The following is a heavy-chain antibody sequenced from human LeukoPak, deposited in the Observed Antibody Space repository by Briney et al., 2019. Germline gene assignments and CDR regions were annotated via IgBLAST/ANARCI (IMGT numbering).Heavy chain of an antibody. Sequence: ASVKVSCKASGYTFTGYYMHWVRQAPGQGLEWMGWISAYNGNTNYAQKLQGRVTMTTDTSTSTAYMELRSLRSDDTAVYYCARIRGYSGYGRYFDYWGQGTLVTVSS. D-gene: IGHD5-12*01. V-gene: IGHV1-18*04. CDR1: GYTFTGYY. CDR3: ARIRGYSGYGRYFDY. J-gene: IGHJ4*02. CDR2: ISAYNGNT.